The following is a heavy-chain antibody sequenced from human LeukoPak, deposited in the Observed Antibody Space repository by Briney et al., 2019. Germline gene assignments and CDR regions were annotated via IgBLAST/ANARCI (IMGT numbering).Heavy chain of an antibody. CDR1: GASISSSF. J-gene: IGHJ5*02. CDR2: IYYTGGT. V-gene: IGHV4-59*01. Sequence: PSETLSLTCTVSGASISSSFWTWIRQSPGKGLEWLAYIYYTGGTNLNPSLKSRLTISVDTSKNQFSLRLSSVTAADTAIYYCARRMTVSATNWFDPWGQGTLVTVSS. CDR3: ARRMTVSATNWFDP. D-gene: IGHD5/OR15-5a*01.